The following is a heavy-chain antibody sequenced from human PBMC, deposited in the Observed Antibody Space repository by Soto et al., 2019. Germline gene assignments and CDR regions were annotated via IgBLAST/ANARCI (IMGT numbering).Heavy chain of an antibody. J-gene: IGHJ4*02. Sequence: SETLSLTCIVSGDSISTSFYYWGWIRQPPGKGLEWIGSIDYSGSTYYNASLKSRVTISVDTSKNQFSLRLSSVTAADTAIFYCAIKLIVSSYDSSGSRPNYYFDYWGQGTLVTVSS. V-gene: IGHV4-39*01. CDR2: IDYSGST. CDR3: AIKLIVSSYDSSGSRPNYYFDY. CDR1: GDSISTSFYY. D-gene: IGHD3-22*01.